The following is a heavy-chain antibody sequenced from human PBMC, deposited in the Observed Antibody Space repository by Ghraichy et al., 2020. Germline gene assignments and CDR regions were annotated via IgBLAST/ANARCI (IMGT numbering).Heavy chain of an antibody. D-gene: IGHD4-17*01. CDR1: GGSIDSNY. CDR2: IYHRGST. J-gene: IGHJ4*02. V-gene: IGHV4-59*13. Sequence: SETLSLSCTVSGGSIDSNYWTWLRQPPGKGLEWIGYIYHRGSTNFNPSLKSRVTMSVDTSKNQFSLNLDSVTTADTAVYYCARGSMTTVTHFVSWGQGTLVIVSS. CDR3: ARGSMTTVTHFVS.